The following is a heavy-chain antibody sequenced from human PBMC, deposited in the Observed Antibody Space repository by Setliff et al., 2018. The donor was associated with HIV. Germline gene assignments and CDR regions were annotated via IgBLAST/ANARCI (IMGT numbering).Heavy chain of an antibody. CDR1: GYTISAHG. Sequence: GASVKVSCKASGYTISAHGVSWVRHVPGHGLEWMGWISGDTGDIKYSQRFEGRLTMTTETSTSTAYMELSSLRSEDTAVYYCAERGYSFGVQNWGQGTLVTV. D-gene: IGHD5-18*01. V-gene: IGHV1-18*01. CDR2: ISGDTGDI. J-gene: IGHJ4*02. CDR3: AERGYSFGVQN.